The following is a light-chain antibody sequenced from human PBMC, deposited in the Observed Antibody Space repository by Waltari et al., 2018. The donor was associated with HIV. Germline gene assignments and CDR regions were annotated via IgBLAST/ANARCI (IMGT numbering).Light chain of an antibody. Sequence: DIQMTQSPSTLSTSVGDRVTITCQASQDITNYLNWYQQKPGKAPNLLIYDASNLQTGVPSRFSGSGSGTDFTFTINTLQPEDIATYYCQQYDDLPLTFGPGTTVEIK. CDR2: DAS. CDR1: QDITNY. V-gene: IGKV1-33*01. J-gene: IGKJ3*01. CDR3: QQYDDLPLT.